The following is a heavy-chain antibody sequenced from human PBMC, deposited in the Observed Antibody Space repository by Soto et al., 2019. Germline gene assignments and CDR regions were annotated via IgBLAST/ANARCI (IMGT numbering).Heavy chain of an antibody. D-gene: IGHD3-22*01. CDR3: ATMYSNDSSAFLEY. Sequence: QVQLQESGPGLVKPSGTLSLTCAVSGGSVSSSNWWSWVRQPPGKGLEWIGEIYQSGRTNYNPSLKSRVTISVDNAKNQFSLNLKSLTAADTAVYYCATMYSNDSSAFLEYWGQGTLVTVSS. V-gene: IGHV4-4*02. CDR2: IYQSGRT. CDR1: GGSVSSSNW. J-gene: IGHJ4*02.